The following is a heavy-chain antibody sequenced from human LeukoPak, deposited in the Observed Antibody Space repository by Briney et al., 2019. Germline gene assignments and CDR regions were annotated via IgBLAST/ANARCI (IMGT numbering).Heavy chain of an antibody. J-gene: IGHJ3*02. CDR3: ARVWGYSSGWYSIAFDI. Sequence: GGSLRLSCAASGFTFSDHYMDWVRQAPGKGLEWVGRTRNKANSYTTEYAASVKGRFTISRDDSKNSLYLQMNSLKTEDTAVYYCARVWGYSSGWYSIAFDIWGQGTMVTVSS. V-gene: IGHV3-72*01. D-gene: IGHD6-19*01. CDR2: TRNKANSYTT. CDR1: GFTFSDHY.